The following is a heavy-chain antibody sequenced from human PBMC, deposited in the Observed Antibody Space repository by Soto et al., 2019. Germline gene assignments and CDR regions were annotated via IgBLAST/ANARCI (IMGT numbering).Heavy chain of an antibody. CDR3: ARIPDSSCWYVLDQPIEY. CDR1: GFSLSNARMG. Sequence: QVTLKESGTVLVKPTETLTLTCTVSGFSLSNARMGVSWIRQPPGKALELLAHIFSNDEKSYSTSLKSRLTISKDTSKSQVVLTMTNMDPVDTVTYYCARIPDSSCWYVLDQPIEYWGQGTLVTVSS. V-gene: IGHV2-26*01. CDR2: IFSNDEK. J-gene: IGHJ4*02. D-gene: IGHD6-19*01.